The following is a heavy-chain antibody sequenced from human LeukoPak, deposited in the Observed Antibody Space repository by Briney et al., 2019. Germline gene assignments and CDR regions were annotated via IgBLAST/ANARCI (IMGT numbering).Heavy chain of an antibody. CDR1: GGSISSYY. J-gene: IGHJ4*02. CDR3: ARGGAAPGSSYFDY. CDR2: IYNSGST. V-gene: IGHV4-59*01. Sequence: SETLSLTCSVSGGSISSYYWSWIRQPPGKGLELIGHIYNSGSTNYNPSLKSRVTISVDTSKNQFSLKLSSVTAADTAVYYCARGGAAPGSSYFDYWGQGTLVTVSS. D-gene: IGHD6-13*01.